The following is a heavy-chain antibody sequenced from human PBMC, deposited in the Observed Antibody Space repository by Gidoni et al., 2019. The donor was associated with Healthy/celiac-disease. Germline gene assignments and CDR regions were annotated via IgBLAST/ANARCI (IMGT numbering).Heavy chain of an antibody. J-gene: IGHJ4*02. CDR1: GFTFSSYA. CDR3: ASMYYYDSSGFDY. D-gene: IGHD3-22*01. V-gene: IGHV3-30-3*01. Sequence: QVQLVESGGGGVQPGRSLRLSCAASGFTFSSYAMHWVRQAPGKGLEWVAVISYDGSNKYYADSVKGRFTISRDNSKNTLYLQMNSLRAEDTAVYYCASMYYYDSSGFDYWGQGTLVTVSS. CDR2: ISYDGSNK.